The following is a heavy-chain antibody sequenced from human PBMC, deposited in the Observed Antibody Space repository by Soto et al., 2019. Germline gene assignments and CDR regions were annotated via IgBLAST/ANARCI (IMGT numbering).Heavy chain of an antibody. D-gene: IGHD4-17*01. V-gene: IGHV4-34*01. CDR1: GGSLSGYY. CDR3: ARRDYGDYVDAFDI. Sequence: QVQLQQWGAGLLKPSETLSLTCAVYGGSLSGYYWSWIRQPPGKGLEWIGEINHSGSTNYNPSLKSRVTISVDTSKNQFSLKLSSVTAADTAVYYCARRDYGDYVDAFDIWGQGTMVTVSS. CDR2: INHSGST. J-gene: IGHJ3*02.